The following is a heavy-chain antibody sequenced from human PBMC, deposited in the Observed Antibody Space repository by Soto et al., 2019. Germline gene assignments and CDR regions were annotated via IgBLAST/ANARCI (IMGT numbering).Heavy chain of an antibody. V-gene: IGHV3-73*01. D-gene: IGHD3-3*01. CDR2: IRSKANSYAT. CDR3: TRTGQGDFWSGSYYYYYYGMDV. Sequence: SLRLSCAASGFTFSGSAMHWVRQASGKGLEWVGRIRSKANSYATAYAASVKGRFTISRDDSKNTAYLQMNSLKTEDTAVYYCTRTGQGDFWSGSYYYYYYGMDVWGQGTTVTVSS. J-gene: IGHJ6*02. CDR1: GFTFSGSA.